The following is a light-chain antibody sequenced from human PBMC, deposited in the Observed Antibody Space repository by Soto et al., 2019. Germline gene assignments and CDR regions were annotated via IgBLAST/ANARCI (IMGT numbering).Light chain of an antibody. Sequence: EIVLTQSPASLYLSAGDRATLSCGASQSVPGNFAWYQQRPGQAPRLLVYDASSRATGIPDRFSGSVSGTDFILTISSLEPQDFAVYYCQQSSNWPPEITFGQGTRLEIK. J-gene: IGKJ5*01. CDR3: QQSSNWPPEIT. CDR1: QSVPGN. CDR2: DAS. V-gene: IGKV3-11*01.